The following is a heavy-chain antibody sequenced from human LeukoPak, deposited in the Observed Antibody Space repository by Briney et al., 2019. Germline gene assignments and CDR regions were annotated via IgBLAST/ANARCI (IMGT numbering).Heavy chain of an antibody. D-gene: IGHD5-24*01. CDR3: ARLSRGGYNSVDY. J-gene: IGHJ4*02. V-gene: IGHV4-59*01. CDR1: GGSISSYY. CDR2: IYYSGST. Sequence: SETLSLTCTVSGGSISSYYWSWIRQPPGKGLEWIGYIYYSGSTNYNPSLKSRVTISVDTSKNQFSLKLSSVTAADTAVYYCARLSRGGYNSVDYWGQGTLVTVSS.